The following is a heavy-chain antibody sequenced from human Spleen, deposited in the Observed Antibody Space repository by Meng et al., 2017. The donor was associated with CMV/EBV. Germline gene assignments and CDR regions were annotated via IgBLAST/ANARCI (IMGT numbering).Heavy chain of an antibody. CDR3: TRHTSEFGYSDYGAEGY. D-gene: IGHD5-12*01. CDR1: GFTFTASD. V-gene: IGHV3-73*01. CDR2: IRTIYNNYAT. Sequence: GGSLRLSCAASGFTFTASDVHWVRQASGKGLEWVGRIRTIYNNYATTYGASVKGRFSISRDDSKNTAYLQMNSLRTEDTAVYYCTRHTSEFGYSDYGAEGYWGQGTLVTVSS. J-gene: IGHJ4*02.